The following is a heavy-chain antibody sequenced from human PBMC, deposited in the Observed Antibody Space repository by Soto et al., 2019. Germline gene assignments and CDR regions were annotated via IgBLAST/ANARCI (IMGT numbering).Heavy chain of an antibody. V-gene: IGHV3-9*01. D-gene: IGHD3-22*01. J-gene: IGHJ4*02. CDR2: LTWNGEVL. CDR3: VKDSESSGYLTHLDY. Sequence: EVQLAESGGALVQPGRSLRLSCVASGFTFDDYAIHWVRQTPGKGLEWVSGLTWNGEVLGYADSVKGRFTISRDNAKNYLYLDMNSLRPEDTALYYCVKDSESSGYLTHLDYWGQGTLVTVSS. CDR1: GFTFDDYA.